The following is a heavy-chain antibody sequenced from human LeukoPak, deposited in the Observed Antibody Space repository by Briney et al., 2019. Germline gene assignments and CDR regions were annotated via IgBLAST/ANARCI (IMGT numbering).Heavy chain of an antibody. CDR1: GFTFSSYS. J-gene: IGHJ4*02. CDR2: ISSSSSYI. Sequence: GGSLRLSCAASGFTFSSYSMSWVRQAPGKGLEWVSSISSSSSYIYYADSVKGRFTISRDNAKNSLYLQMNSLRAEDTAVYYCARAASGAAHYWGQGTLVTVSS. D-gene: IGHD6-13*01. V-gene: IGHV3-21*01. CDR3: ARAASGAAHY.